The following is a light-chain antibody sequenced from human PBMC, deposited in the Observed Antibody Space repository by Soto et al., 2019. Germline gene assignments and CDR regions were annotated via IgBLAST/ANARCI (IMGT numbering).Light chain of an antibody. V-gene: IGKV1-6*01. Sequence: AVQMTQSPSSLSASVGDRVIITCRASQAIRNELSWYQQKPGKAPKLLVFGASTLQDGAPSRFSGSGYGTDFALTINILRPEDFATYYCLQDSDYSWSFGQGTRV. J-gene: IGKJ1*01. CDR1: QAIRNE. CDR3: LQDSDYSWS. CDR2: GAS.